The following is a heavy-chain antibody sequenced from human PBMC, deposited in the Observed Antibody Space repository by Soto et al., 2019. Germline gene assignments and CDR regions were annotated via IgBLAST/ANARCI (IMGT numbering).Heavy chain of an antibody. J-gene: IGHJ4*02. CDR1: GYTFTVYY. Sequence: GASVKVSCKASGYTFTVYYMHWVRQAPGQGLEWTGWINPKSGGTMYPQKFQGRVTTTWDTSISTAYMALTRLRSDDTAVYYCARDLAKGGGSTGFDYWGQGTQVTV. CDR3: ARDLAKGGGSTGFDY. CDR2: INPKSGGT. V-gene: IGHV1-2*02. D-gene: IGHD1-26*01.